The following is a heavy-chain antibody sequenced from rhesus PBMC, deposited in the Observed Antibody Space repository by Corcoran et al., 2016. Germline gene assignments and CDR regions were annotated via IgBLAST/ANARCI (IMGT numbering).Heavy chain of an antibody. CDR2: ISNVGGST. CDR3: ARDHSSGWSGYGLDS. V-gene: IGHV3-178*01. Sequence: EVQLVESGGGLAKPGGSLRLSCAASGFTSSDDYMDWVRQAQGKGLEWVVRISNVGGSTWYADSVKGRFTISRENAKNTLYLQMNSLRAEDTAVYYCARDHSSGWSGYGLDSWGQGVVVTVSS. D-gene: IGHD6S26*01. CDR1: GFTSSDDY. J-gene: IGHJ6*01.